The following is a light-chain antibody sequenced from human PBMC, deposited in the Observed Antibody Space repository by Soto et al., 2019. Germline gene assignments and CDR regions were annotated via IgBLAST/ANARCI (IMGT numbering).Light chain of an antibody. CDR2: EAS. V-gene: IGKV1-5*03. Sequence: DIQMTQSPSTLSASVGDRVTMTCRASQGISSWLAWYQQKPGKASKLLIYEASNLESGVPSRFSGGGSGTEFTLTISSLQPDDFATYYCQQYKSSSGYTFGQGTKLEIK. J-gene: IGKJ2*01. CDR3: QQYKSSSGYT. CDR1: QGISSW.